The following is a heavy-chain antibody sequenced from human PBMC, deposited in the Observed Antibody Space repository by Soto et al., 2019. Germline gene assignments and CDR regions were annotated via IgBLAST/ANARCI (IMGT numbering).Heavy chain of an antibody. CDR3: AKDSSLVYPIYYYYMDV. Sequence: PGGSLRLSCAASGFTFSSYGMHWVRQAPGKGLEWVAVISYDGSNKYYADSVKGRFTISRDNSKNTLYLQMNSLRAEDTAVYYCAKDSSLVYPIYYYYMDVWGKRTTVTVSS. CDR1: GFTFSSYG. J-gene: IGHJ6*03. CDR2: ISYDGSNK. D-gene: IGHD2-8*01. V-gene: IGHV3-30*18.